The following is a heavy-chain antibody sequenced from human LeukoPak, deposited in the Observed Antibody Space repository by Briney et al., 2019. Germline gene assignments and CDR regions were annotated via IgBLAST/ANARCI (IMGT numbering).Heavy chain of an antibody. D-gene: IGHD3-16*01. CDR1: GGSFSGYY. Sequence: SETLSLTCAVYGGSFSGYYWAWIRQPPGKGLEWIGSIYSTGSTYKNPSLKSRVTISIDTSKNQFSPKLNSVTAADTAVFYCAREPITSGGNDAFDIWGQGTMVTVSS. J-gene: IGHJ3*02. CDR2: IYSTGST. CDR3: AREPITSGGNDAFDI. V-gene: IGHV4-34*01.